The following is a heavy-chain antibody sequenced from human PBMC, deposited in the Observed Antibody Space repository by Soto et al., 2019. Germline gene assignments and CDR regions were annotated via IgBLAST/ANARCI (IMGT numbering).Heavy chain of an antibody. Sequence: GGSLRLSCAASGFTFSSYGMHWVRQAPGKGLEWVAVTWYDGSNKDYADSVKGRFTISRDNSKNTLFLQMNSLRAEDTAVYYCAREEEGEILWFGMDVWGKGTTVTVSS. V-gene: IGHV3-33*01. J-gene: IGHJ6*04. D-gene: IGHD3-10*01. CDR2: TWYDGSNK. CDR1: GFTFSSYG. CDR3: AREEEGEILWFGMDV.